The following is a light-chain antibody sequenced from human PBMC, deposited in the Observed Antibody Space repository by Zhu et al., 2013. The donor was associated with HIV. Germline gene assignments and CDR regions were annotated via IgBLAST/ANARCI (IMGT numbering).Light chain of an antibody. Sequence: AIQMTQSPSSLSASVGDRVTITCRASQGIRTDLGWYQQKPGKAPKLLIFGASALQSGDPSRFIGSGTGTEFTLTIISLQPEDFATYYCLQNYLYPWTFGQGTKVEIK. CDR3: LQNYLYPWT. V-gene: IGKV1-6*01. J-gene: IGKJ1*01. CDR1: QGIRTD. CDR2: GAS.